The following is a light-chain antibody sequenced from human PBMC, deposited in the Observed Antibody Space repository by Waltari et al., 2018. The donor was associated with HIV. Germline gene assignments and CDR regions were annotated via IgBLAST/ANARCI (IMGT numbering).Light chain of an antibody. V-gene: IGLV1-40*01. CDR1: SSNIGAGYD. CDR2: ANT. CDR3: QSYDSGLSAYV. Sequence: QSVLTQPPSVSGAPGQRVTISCTGSSSNIGAGYDVNWVQKLPGTAPKLPIYANTNRPSGVPDRFSGSKSGTSASLAITGLQAEDEGDYYCQSYDSGLSAYVFGTGTKVTVL. J-gene: IGLJ1*01.